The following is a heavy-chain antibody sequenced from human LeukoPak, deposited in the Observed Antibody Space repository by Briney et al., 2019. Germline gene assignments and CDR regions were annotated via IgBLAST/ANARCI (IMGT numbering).Heavy chain of an antibody. CDR2: FDPEDGET. Sequence: ASVKVSCKVSGYTLTELSMHWVRQAPGKGLEWMGGFDPEDGETIYAQKFQGRVTMTEDTSTDTAYMELSSLRSDDTAVYYCARDPPVTATVTTWMTYYYYYGMDVWGQGTTVTVSS. CDR3: ARDPPVTATVTTWMTYYYYYGMDV. CDR1: GYTLTELS. D-gene: IGHD4-17*01. V-gene: IGHV1-24*01. J-gene: IGHJ6*02.